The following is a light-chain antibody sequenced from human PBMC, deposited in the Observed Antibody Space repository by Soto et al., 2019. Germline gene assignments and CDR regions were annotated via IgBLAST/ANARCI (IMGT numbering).Light chain of an antibody. CDR2: GAS. CDR1: QSVSSSY. Sequence: DIVMTQSPATLSVAPGERVTFSCRASQSVSSSYLAWYQQKPGQAPRLLIYGASSRATGIPDRFSGSGSGTDFTLTISRLEPEDFAVYYCQQYNSSPKTFGQGTKVDIK. CDR3: QQYNSSPKT. V-gene: IGKV3-20*01. J-gene: IGKJ1*01.